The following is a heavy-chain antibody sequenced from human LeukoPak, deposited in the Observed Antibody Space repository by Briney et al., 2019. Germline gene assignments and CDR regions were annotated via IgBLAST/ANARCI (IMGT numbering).Heavy chain of an antibody. D-gene: IGHD2-15*01. CDR3: ARGGCSGGSCYRTALDAFDI. CDR1: GYTFTSYY. V-gene: IGHV1-69*04. CDR2: IIPILGIA. J-gene: IGHJ3*02. Sequence: GASVKVSCKASGYTFTSYYMHWVRQAPGQGLEWMGRIIPILGIANYAQKFQGRVTITADKSTSTAYMELSSLRSEDTAVYYCARGGCSGGSCYRTALDAFDIWGQGTMVTVSS.